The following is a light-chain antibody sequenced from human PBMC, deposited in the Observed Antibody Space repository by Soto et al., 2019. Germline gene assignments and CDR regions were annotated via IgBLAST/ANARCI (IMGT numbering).Light chain of an antibody. CDR1: QTVSSW. CDR2: DVS. J-gene: IGKJ1*01. V-gene: IGKV1-5*01. CDR3: QQYYSYSRT. Sequence: DIQMTQSPSTLSASVGDRVTITCRASQTVSSWLAWYQQKPGKAPKLLIYDVSSLESGVPSRFSGSGSGTEFTLTISRRQPDDFSTYYCQQYYSYSRTFGQGTKVEVK.